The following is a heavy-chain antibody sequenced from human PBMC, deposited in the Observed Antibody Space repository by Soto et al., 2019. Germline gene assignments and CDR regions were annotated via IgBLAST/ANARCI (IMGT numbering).Heavy chain of an antibody. CDR1: GYTFTGYY. D-gene: IGHD4-17*01. V-gene: IGHV1-2*04. CDR2: INPNSGGT. J-gene: IGHJ1*01. Sequence: QVQLVQSGAEVKKPGASVKVSCKASGYTFTGYYKHWVRQAPGQGLEWMGWINPNSGGTNHAQKFQGWVTMTRDTSISTAYMELSRLRSDDTAVYYCARSPTTVTTGDPNRGEYFHHWGQGTLVTVSS. CDR3: ARSPTTVTTGDPNRGEYFHH.